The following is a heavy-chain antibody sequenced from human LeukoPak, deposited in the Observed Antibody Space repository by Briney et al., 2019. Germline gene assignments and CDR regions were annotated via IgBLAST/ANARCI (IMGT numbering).Heavy chain of an antibody. CDR3: ARDLGVVVAAVPRFDY. CDR2: ISAYNGNT. V-gene: IGHV1-18*04. D-gene: IGHD2-15*01. J-gene: IGHJ4*02. CDR1: GYTFTGYY. Sequence: ASVKVSCKASGYTFTGYYMHWVRQAPGQGLEWMGWISAYNGNTNYAQKLQGRVTMTTDTSTSTAYMELRSLRSDDTAVYYCARDLGVVVAAVPRFDYWGQGTLVTVSS.